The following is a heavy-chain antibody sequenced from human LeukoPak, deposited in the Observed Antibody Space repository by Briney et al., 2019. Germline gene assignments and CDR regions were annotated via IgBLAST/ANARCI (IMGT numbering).Heavy chain of an antibody. D-gene: IGHD6-13*01. Sequence: GGSLRLSCAASGFTFNNAWMSWVRQAPGKGLVWVSRINSDGSSTSYADSVKGRFTISRDNAKNTLYLQMNSLRAEDTAVYYCARDLYSSSWYVTYWGQGTLVTVSS. CDR3: ARDLYSSSWYVTY. V-gene: IGHV3-74*01. CDR2: INSDGSST. J-gene: IGHJ4*02. CDR1: GFTFNNAW.